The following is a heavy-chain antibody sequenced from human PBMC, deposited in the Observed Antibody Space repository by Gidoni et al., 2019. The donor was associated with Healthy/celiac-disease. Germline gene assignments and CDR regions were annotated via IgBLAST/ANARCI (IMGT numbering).Heavy chain of an antibody. CDR3: ARHGAPATGEGWFDP. J-gene: IGHJ5*02. CDR1: VYSFTYYW. D-gene: IGHD7-27*01. V-gene: IGHV5-10-1*03. Sequence: EVQLVQSGAEVKEHGESLRISCTGSVYSFTYYWISCVRQMPGKGLEWMGRIDPSDSYTNYSPSFQGHVTSSAYKSISTAYLQWSSLKASDTAMYYCARHGAPATGEGWFDPWGQGTLVTVSS. CDR2: IDPSDSYT.